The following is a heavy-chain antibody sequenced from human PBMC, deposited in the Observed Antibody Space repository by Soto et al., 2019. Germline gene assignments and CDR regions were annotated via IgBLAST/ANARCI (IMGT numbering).Heavy chain of an antibody. CDR2: INHSGST. CDR1: GGSFSGYY. V-gene: IGHV4-34*01. Sequence: SETLSLTCAVYGGSFSGYYWSWIRQPPGKGLEWIGEINHSGSTNYNPSLKSRVTISVDTSKNQFSLKLSSVTAADTAVYYCARRSGGSYYYYYYYGMDVWGQGTMVTVS. J-gene: IGHJ6*02. D-gene: IGHD1-26*01. CDR3: ARRSGGSYYYYYYYGMDV.